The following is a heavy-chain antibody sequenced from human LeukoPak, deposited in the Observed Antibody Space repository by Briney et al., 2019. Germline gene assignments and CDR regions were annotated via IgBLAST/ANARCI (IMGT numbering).Heavy chain of an antibody. CDR1: GGSISSSSYY. CDR2: IYSRGST. J-gene: IGHJ4*02. V-gene: IGHV4-39*07. Sequence: ETLSLPCTVSGGSISSSSYYWGWIRQPPGKGLDWIGSIYSRGSTYYNPSLKSRVTISVDTSKNQFSLKLNSVTAADTAVYYCARGPIAAAGTLHFDYWGQGTLVTVSS. CDR3: ARGPIAAAGTLHFDY. D-gene: IGHD6-13*01.